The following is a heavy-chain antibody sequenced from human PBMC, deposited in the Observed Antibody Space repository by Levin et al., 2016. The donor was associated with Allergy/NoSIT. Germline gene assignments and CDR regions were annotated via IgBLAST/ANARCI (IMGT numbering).Heavy chain of an antibody. V-gene: IGHV4-39*01. Sequence: SETLSLTCTVSGGSISSSSYYWGWIRQPPGKGLEWIGTINYGGNTYYNASLKSRVTIFVDTSKKQFSLKLTSVTATDTAVYFCARHRYSNWEYNFYMDVWGNGATVTVSS. D-gene: IGHD4-11*01. CDR3: ARHRYSNWEYNFYMDV. CDR1: GGSISSSSYY. CDR2: INYGGNT. J-gene: IGHJ6*03.